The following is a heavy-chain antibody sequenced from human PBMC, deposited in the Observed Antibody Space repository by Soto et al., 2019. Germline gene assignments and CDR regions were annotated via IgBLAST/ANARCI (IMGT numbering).Heavy chain of an antibody. CDR2: IRTNTYGGTT. Sequence: EVQLVESGGGLVKPGRSLRLSCTASGFTFGDYAMSWFRQAPGKGLEWVGFIRTNTYGGTTKYAASVKGRFTISRDDSKSIAYLQMNSMNTEDTAVYYCSKAVAGSDHWGQGTLVTVSS. D-gene: IGHD6-19*01. V-gene: IGHV3-49*05. J-gene: IGHJ4*02. CDR1: GFTFGDYA. CDR3: SKAVAGSDH.